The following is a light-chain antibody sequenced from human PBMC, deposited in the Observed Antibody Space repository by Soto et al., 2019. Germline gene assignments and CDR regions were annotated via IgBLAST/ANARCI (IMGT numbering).Light chain of an antibody. J-gene: IGKJ2*01. CDR1: QSVSSTS. Sequence: EIVLTQSPGTLSLSPGERATLSCRASQSVSSTSLAWYHQKPGQAPRLLIYGASSRATGIPDRFSGSGSGTEFTLTISRLETEDFAVYYCQLYGTSPMYIFGPGTKLEIK. CDR3: QLYGTSPMYI. CDR2: GAS. V-gene: IGKV3-20*01.